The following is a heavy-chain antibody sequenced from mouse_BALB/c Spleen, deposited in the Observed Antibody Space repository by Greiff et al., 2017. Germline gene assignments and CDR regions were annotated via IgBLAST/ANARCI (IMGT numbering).Heavy chain of an antibody. V-gene: IGHV5-6-3*01. CDR2: INSNGGST. CDR1: GFTFSSYG. Sequence: EVQGVESGGGLVQPGGSLKLSCAASGFTFSSYGMSWVRQTPDKRLELVATINSNGGSTYYPDSVKGRFTISRDNAKNTLYLQMSSLKSEDTAMYYCARAHRGYAMDYWGQGTSVTVSS. J-gene: IGHJ4*01. CDR3: ARAHRGYAMDY.